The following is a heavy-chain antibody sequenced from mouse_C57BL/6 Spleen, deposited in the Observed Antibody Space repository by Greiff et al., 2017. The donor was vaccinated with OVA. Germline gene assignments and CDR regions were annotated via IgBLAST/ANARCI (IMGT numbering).Heavy chain of an antibody. CDR2: IYPRDGST. Sequence: VQLQQSDAELVKPGASVKISCKVSGYTFTDHTIHWMKQRPEQGLEWIGYIYPRDGSTKYNEKFKGKATLTADKSSSTAYMQLNSLTSEDSAVXFCAREGAYYGSSYGYFDYWGQGTTLTVSS. V-gene: IGHV1-78*01. CDR3: AREGAYYGSSYGYFDY. D-gene: IGHD1-1*01. J-gene: IGHJ2*01. CDR1: GYTFTDHT.